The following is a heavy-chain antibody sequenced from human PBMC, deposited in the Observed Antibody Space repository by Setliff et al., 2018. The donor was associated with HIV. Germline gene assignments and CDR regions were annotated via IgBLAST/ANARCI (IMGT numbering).Heavy chain of an antibody. D-gene: IGHD2-2*01. CDR2: ISGSGGGT. CDR3: AKNSDCASTSCYVDWFDP. Sequence: GGSLRLSCAASGFVFSDFWMSWVRQPPGKGLEWVSAISGSGGGTYYPDSLKGRFTISRDNSKNTLYLQMNSLRADDTAVYYCAKNSDCASTSCYVDWFDPWGQGTLVTVSS. V-gene: IGHV3-23*01. J-gene: IGHJ5*02. CDR1: GFVFSDFW.